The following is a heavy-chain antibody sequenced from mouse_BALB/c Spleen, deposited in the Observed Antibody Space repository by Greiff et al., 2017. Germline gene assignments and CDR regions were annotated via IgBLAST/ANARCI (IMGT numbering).Heavy chain of an antibody. J-gene: IGHJ4*01. D-gene: IGHD2-10*02. CDR3: ARVGYGYYAMDY. CDR2: ISSGSSTI. V-gene: IGHV5-17*02. CDR1: GFTFSSFG. Sequence: EVHLVESGGGLVQPGGSRKLSCAASGFTFSSFGMHWVRQAPEKGLEWVAYISSGSSTIYYADTVKGRFTISRDNPKNTLFLQMTSLRSEDTAMYYCARVGYGYYAMDYWGQGTSVTVSS.